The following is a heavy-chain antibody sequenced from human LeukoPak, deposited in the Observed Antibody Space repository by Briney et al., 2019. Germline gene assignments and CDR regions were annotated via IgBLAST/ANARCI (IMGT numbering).Heavy chain of an antibody. CDR1: GFTFSNYW. CDR3: AKQLGYCSDGSCYFPY. V-gene: IGHV3-74*01. J-gene: IGHJ4*02. CDR2: IKSDGRST. D-gene: IGHD2-15*01. Sequence: GGSLRLSCAASGFTFSNYWMHWVRQAPGEVLMWVSRIKSDGRSTTYADSVKGRFTIPRDNSKSTLCLQMNSLRAEDTAVYYCAKQLGYCSDGSCYFPYWGQGTLVTVSS.